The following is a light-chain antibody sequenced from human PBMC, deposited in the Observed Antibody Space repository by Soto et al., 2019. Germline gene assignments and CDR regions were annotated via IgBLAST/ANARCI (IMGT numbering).Light chain of an antibody. CDR3: NSYTSSGTLGV. CDR2: EVC. V-gene: IGLV2-14*01. J-gene: IGLJ1*01. CDR1: SSDVGDYNY. Sequence: QSALTQPASVSGSPGQSITISCTGTSSDVGDYNYVSWYQQHPGKAPKLMIYEVCNRPSGVSNRFSGSKSGNTASLTISGLQAEDEADYYCNSYTSSGTLGVFGTGTKLTVL.